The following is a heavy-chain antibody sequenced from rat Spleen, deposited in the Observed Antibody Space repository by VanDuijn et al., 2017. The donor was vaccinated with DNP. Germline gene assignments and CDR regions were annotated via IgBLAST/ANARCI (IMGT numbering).Heavy chain of an antibody. Sequence: EVQLVESGGGLVQPGRSLKLSCAASGFIFSNYDMAWVRQAPTKGLEWVAYISPSGGSTYYRDSVKGRFTISRDNAKNTLYLQMDSLRSEETATYYCAKAGGYSPWYFDYWGQGVMVTVSS. V-gene: IGHV5-27*01. CDR2: ISPSGGST. CDR3: AKAGGYSPWYFDY. CDR1: GFIFSNYD. D-gene: IGHD1-11*01. J-gene: IGHJ2*01.